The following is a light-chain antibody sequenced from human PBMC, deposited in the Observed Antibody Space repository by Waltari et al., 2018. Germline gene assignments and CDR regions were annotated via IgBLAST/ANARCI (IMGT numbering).Light chain of an antibody. V-gene: IGKV1-13*02. CDR2: GAS. CDR1: QGITRA. CDR3: QQADSFPLT. Sequence: AFQLTQSPSSLSASVGDTVTITCRASQGITRALAWYQQKPGKPPTLLIYGASSLESGVPSRFSGSGSGTYFTLTISSLQPEDFATYYCQQADSFPLTFGGGTKVEIK. J-gene: IGKJ4*01.